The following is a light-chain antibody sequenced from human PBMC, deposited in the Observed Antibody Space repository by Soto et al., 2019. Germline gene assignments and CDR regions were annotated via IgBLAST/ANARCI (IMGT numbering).Light chain of an antibody. J-gene: IGKJ5*01. V-gene: IGKV1-33*01. CDR3: QQYDNLPFT. Sequence: DIQMTQSPSSLSASVGDRVTITCQASQDISNYLNWYKQKPGKAPKLLIYDASNLKTGVPSRFSGSGSATDFTVTISSLQPEDIETYYWQQYDNLPFTFGQGTRLEIE. CDR2: DAS. CDR1: QDISNY.